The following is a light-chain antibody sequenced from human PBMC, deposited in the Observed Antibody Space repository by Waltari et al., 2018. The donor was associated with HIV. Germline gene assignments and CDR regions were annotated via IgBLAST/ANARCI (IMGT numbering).Light chain of an antibody. CDR3: QQYKSFSLT. Sequence: DIQMTQSPSTLSVSVGDRVIITCRSSQNVDNWLAWYQQRPGSAPKVLIYKTSTLQTGVPSRFSGSGSGTEFSLTISSLQPDDFATHYCQQYKSFSLTFGQGTRLEIK. V-gene: IGKV1-5*03. CDR2: KTS. J-gene: IGKJ5*01. CDR1: QNVDNW.